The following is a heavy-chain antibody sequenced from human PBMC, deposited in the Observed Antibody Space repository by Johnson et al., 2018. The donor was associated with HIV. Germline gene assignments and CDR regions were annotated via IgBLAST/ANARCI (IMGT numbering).Heavy chain of an antibody. J-gene: IGHJ3*02. V-gene: IGHV3-33*06. Sequence: QVQLVELGGGVVQPGRSLRLSCAASEFIFSSYGMHWVRQAPGKGLEWVAVIWYDGSNKYYADSVKGRFTISRDNSKNTLYLQMNSLRAEDTAVYYCAKDVYEGSDIAAFLGPAFDIWGQGTMVTVSS. D-gene: IGHD6-13*01. CDR3: AKDVYEGSDIAAFLGPAFDI. CDR1: EFIFSSYG. CDR2: IWYDGSNK.